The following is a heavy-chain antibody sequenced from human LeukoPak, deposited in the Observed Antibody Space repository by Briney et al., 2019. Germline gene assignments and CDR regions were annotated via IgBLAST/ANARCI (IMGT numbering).Heavy chain of an antibody. CDR1: GGSISSGDYY. Sequence: SETLSLTCTVSGGSISSGDYYWSWIRQPPGKGLEWIGYIYYSGSTNYNPSLKSRVTISVDTSKNQFSLKLSSVTAADTAVYYCARGGGYDSLNFDYWGQGTLVTVSS. V-gene: IGHV4-61*08. CDR2: IYYSGST. CDR3: ARGGGYDSLNFDY. D-gene: IGHD5-12*01. J-gene: IGHJ4*02.